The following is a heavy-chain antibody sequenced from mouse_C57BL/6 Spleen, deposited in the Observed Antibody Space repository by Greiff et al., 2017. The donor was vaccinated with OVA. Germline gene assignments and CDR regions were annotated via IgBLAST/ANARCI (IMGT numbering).Heavy chain of an antibody. CDR3: ARDKDYYGSSPYWYFDG. J-gene: IGHJ1*03. CDR2: INYYGSST. D-gene: IGHD1-1*01. CDR1: GFTFSDYY. V-gene: IGHV5-16*01. Sequence: EVMLVESEGGLVQPGSSMKLSCTASGFTFSDYYMAWVRQVPEKGLEWVANINYYGSSTYYLDSLKSRFIISRDNAKNILYLQMSSLKYEDTASYDCARDKDYYGSSPYWYFDGWGTGTTVTVSS.